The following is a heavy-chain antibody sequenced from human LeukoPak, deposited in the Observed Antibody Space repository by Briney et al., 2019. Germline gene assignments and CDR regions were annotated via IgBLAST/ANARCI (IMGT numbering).Heavy chain of an antibody. CDR3: VRGLCTGTICYVFDY. Sequence: GASVKVSCKASGGTFSSYAISWVRQAPGQGLEWMGWVNPNSGGTNFAQKFQGRVTMTSDTSMSTAYMEMSGLRSDDTAVYYCVRGLCTGTICYVFDYWGQGTLVTVSS. D-gene: IGHD2-2*01. V-gene: IGHV1-2*02. CDR1: GGTFSSYA. J-gene: IGHJ4*02. CDR2: VNPNSGGT.